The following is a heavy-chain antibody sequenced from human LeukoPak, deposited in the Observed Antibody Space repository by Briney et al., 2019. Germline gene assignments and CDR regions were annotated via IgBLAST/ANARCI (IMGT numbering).Heavy chain of an antibody. Sequence: GGSLRLSCAASGFTFSGSAMHWVRQASGKGLEWVGRIRSKANSYATAYAASVKGRFTISRDDSKNTAYLQMNSLKTEDTAVYYCTRRQYRSSTSCSTDYWGQGILVTVSS. V-gene: IGHV3-73*01. J-gene: IGHJ4*02. D-gene: IGHD2-2*01. CDR3: TRRQYRSSTSCSTDY. CDR1: GFTFSGSA. CDR2: IRSKANSYAT.